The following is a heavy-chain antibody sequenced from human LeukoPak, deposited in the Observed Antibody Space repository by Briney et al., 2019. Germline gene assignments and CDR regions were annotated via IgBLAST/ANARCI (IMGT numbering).Heavy chain of an antibody. D-gene: IGHD4-23*01. CDR2: ISAYNGNT. Sequence: ASVKVSCKASGYTLRSYGITWVRQAPGQGLEWMGWISAYNGNTKYPQKLQGRVTMTTDTSTSTAYMELRSLRSDDTAVYYCARQGYGGNPQGAADYWGQGTLVTVSS. CDR3: ARQGYGGNPQGAADY. CDR1: GYTLRSYG. J-gene: IGHJ4*02. V-gene: IGHV1-18*01.